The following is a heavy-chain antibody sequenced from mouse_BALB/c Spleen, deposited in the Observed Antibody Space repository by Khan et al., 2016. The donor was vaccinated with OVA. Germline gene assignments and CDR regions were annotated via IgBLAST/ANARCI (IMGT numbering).Heavy chain of an antibody. J-gene: IGHJ3*01. CDR1: GYSITSEFA. D-gene: IGHD2-4*01. CDR2: ISYSGNT. V-gene: IGHV3-2*02. CDR3: ARKDYYDYDPFPY. Sequence: VQLKESGPGLVKPSQSLSLTCTVTGYSITSEFAWNWIRQFPGNKLEWVGYISYSGNTRYNPSLKSLISITRDTSRNQFFLQLNSVTTEDTATYYCARKDYYDYDPFPYWGQGTLVTVSA.